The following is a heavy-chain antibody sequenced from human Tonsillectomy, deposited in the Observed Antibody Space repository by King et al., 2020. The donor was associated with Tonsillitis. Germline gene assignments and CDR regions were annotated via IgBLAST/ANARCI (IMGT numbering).Heavy chain of an antibody. CDR1: GFSLSDRSIG. CDR3: ARMPDYFWTSGLLLRFDY. CDR2: IFSSDQT. J-gene: IGHJ4*02. D-gene: IGHD3/OR15-3a*01. Sequence: TLKESGPVLVRPTENLTLTCTVSGFSLSDRSIGVSWIRQPPGQALAWLAQIFSSDQTVYTTSLKSRLTISKDASRSQVTLTMTNMDPLDTGTYYCARMPDYFWTSGLLLRFDYWGQGILVTVSS. V-gene: IGHV2-26*02.